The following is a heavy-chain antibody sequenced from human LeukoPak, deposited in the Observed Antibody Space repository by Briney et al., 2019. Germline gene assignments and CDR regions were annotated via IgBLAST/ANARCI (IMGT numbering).Heavy chain of an antibody. CDR2: ISSSGSTI. D-gene: IGHD3-22*01. Sequence: GGSLRLSCAASGFTFSSYGMHWVRQAPGKGLEWVSYISSSGSTIYYADSVKGRFTISRDNAKNSLYLQMNSLRAEDTAVYYCARGYYYDSSGYYSPYFQHWGQGTLVTVSS. CDR1: GFTFSSYG. V-gene: IGHV3-48*03. J-gene: IGHJ1*01. CDR3: ARGYYYDSSGYYSPYFQH.